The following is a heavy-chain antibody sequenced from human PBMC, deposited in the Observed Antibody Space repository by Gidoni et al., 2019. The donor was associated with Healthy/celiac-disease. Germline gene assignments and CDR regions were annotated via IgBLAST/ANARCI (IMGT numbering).Heavy chain of an antibody. CDR3: ARDPSALGGLADY. J-gene: IGHJ4*02. CDR2: INPNSGGT. CDR1: GYTFTGYY. Sequence: QVQLVPSGAEVKKPGASVKVSCKASGYTFTGYYMHWVRQAPGQGLGWVGWINPNSGGTNYAQKFQGRVTMTRDTSISTAYMELSRLRSDDTAVYYCARDPSALGGLADYWGQGTLVTVSS. V-gene: IGHV1-2*02.